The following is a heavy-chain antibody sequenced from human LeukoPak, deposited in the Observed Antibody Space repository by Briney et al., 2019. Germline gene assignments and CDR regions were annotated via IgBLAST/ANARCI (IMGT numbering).Heavy chain of an antibody. J-gene: IGHJ4*02. V-gene: IGHV4-59*01. CDR2: IYYSGST. Sequence: SETLSLTCTGCGGSISSYYWSWIRQPPWKGRAGIGYIYYSGSTNYNPSLKRRVPISVDTSKNQFSLKLSSVTAADTAVYYCARGNWNRRNFDYWGPGTLVNVSS. CDR3: ARGNWNRRNFDY. D-gene: IGHD1-20*01. CDR1: GGSISSYY.